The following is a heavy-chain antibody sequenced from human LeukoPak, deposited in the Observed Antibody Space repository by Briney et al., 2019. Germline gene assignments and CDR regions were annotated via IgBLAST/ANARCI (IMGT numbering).Heavy chain of an antibody. CDR3: ARTGSLLWFGESPNNWFDP. CDR1: GGSISSYY. D-gene: IGHD3-10*01. CDR2: IYYSGST. V-gene: IGHV4-59*05. Sequence: SETLSLTCTVSGGSISSYYWSWIRQPPGKGLEWIGSIYYSGSTYYNPSLKSRVTISVDTSKNQFSLKLSSVTAADTAVYYCARTGSLLWFGESPNNWFDPWGQGTLVTVSS. J-gene: IGHJ5*02.